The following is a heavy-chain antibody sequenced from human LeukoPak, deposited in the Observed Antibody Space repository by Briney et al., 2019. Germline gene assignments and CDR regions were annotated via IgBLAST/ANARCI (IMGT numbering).Heavy chain of an antibody. D-gene: IGHD5-12*01. CDR1: GDSFSSYY. CDR2: IYTSGST. V-gene: IGHV4-4*07. J-gene: IGHJ5*02. Sequence: SETLSLTCTVSGDSFSSYYWSWIRQPAGKGLEWIGRIYTSGSTNYNPSLKSRVTMSVDTSKNQLSLKLRSVTAADTAVYSCARGAYEGETYSGYDFWFDPWGQGTLVTVSS. CDR3: ARGAYEGETYSGYDFWFDP.